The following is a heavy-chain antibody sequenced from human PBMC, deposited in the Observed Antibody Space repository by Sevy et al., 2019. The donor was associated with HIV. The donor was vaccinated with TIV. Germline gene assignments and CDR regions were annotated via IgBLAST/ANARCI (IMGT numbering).Heavy chain of an antibody. D-gene: IGHD3-10*01. CDR1: GFTFSSYA. J-gene: IGHJ4*02. Sequence: GGSLRLSCAASGFTFSSYAVSWVRQAPGKGLEWVSAISGSGGSTYYADSVKGRFTISRDNSKNTLYLQMNSLRAEDTAVYYCAKVQVTVRGVIPSGHFDYWGQGTLVTVSS. V-gene: IGHV3-23*01. CDR2: ISGSGGST. CDR3: AKVQVTVRGVIPSGHFDY.